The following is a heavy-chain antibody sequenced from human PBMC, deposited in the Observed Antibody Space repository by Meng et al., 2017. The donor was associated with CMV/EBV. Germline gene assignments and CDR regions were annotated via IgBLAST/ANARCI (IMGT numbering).Heavy chain of an antibody. Sequence: GESLKISCAASGFTFSSYSMNWVRQAPGKGLEWVSSISSSSSYIYYADSVKGRFTISRDNAKNSLYLQMNSLRAEDTAVYYCARVIAVAGLNPGRFDYWGQGTLVTVSS. V-gene: IGHV3-21*04. CDR2: ISSSSSYI. CDR1: GFTFSSYS. D-gene: IGHD6-19*01. J-gene: IGHJ4*02. CDR3: ARVIAVAGLNPGRFDY.